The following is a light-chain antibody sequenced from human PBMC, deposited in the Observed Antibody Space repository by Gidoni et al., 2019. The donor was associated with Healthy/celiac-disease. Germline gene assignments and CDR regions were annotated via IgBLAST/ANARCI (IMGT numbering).Light chain of an antibody. V-gene: IGLV2-14*01. CDR2: DVS. CDR1: SSDVGGYNY. Sequence: QSALTQPASVSASPGQSITIYCTGTSSDVGGYNYVSWYQQHPGKAPKLMIYDVSNRPSGVSKRFSGSKSGNTASLTISGLQAEDEADYYCSSYRSSSIVVFGGGTKLTVL. J-gene: IGLJ2*01. CDR3: SSYRSSSIVV.